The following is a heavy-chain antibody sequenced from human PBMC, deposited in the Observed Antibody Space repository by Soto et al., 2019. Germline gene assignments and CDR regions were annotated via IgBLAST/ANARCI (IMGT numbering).Heavy chain of an antibody. V-gene: IGHV1-8*01. Sequence: QVQLVQSGAEVKKPGASVKVSCKASGYTFTSYDINWVRQATGQGLEWMGWMNPNSGNTGYAQKFQGRVTKTRNTXTSTAYMELSSLRSEETAVYYCARVTGMATVTTFRYWGQGTLVTVSS. CDR2: MNPNSGNT. D-gene: IGHD4-17*01. J-gene: IGHJ4*02. CDR3: ARVTGMATVTTFRY. CDR1: GYTFTSYD.